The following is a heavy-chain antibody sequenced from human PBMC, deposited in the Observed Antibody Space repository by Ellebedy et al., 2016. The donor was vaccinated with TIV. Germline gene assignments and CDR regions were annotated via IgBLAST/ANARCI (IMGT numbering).Heavy chain of an antibody. V-gene: IGHV4-34*01. J-gene: IGHJ4*02. CDR3: ARVYYDRYFDY. Sequence: MPGGSLRLSCTVSGGSISSYYWSWIRQPPGKGLEWIGEINHSGSTNYNPSLKSRVTISVDTSKNQFSLKLSSVTAADTAVYYCARVYYDRYFDYWGQGTLVTVSS. D-gene: IGHD3-22*01. CDR2: INHSGST. CDR1: GGSISSYY.